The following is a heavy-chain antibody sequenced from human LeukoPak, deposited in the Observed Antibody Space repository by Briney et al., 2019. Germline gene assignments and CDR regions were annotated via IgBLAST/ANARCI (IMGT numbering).Heavy chain of an antibody. D-gene: IGHD6-13*01. CDR3: ARTLVAAPGSKGGP. CDR1: GFSFSDYY. J-gene: IGHJ5*02. V-gene: IGHV3-11*03. CDR2: ISGSSSYT. Sequence: PGGSLRLSCAASGFSFSDYYMSWIRQAPGKGLEWVSYISGSSSYTDYADSVKGRFTISRDNAKNSLYLQMSSLRVEDTAVYYCARTLVAAPGSKGGPWGQGTLVTVSS.